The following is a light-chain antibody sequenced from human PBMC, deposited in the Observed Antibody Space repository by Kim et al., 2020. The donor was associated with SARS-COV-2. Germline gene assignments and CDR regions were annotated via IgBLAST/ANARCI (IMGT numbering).Light chain of an antibody. V-gene: IGLV3-1*01. Sequence: GSPGQTASITCSGDKLGDKYTCWYQQKPGQSPVLVIYQDSKRPSGIPERFSGSNSGNTATLTISGTQAMDEADYYCQAWDSSTAVFGGGTKVTVL. CDR1: KLGDKY. CDR3: QAWDSSTAV. J-gene: IGLJ2*01. CDR2: QDS.